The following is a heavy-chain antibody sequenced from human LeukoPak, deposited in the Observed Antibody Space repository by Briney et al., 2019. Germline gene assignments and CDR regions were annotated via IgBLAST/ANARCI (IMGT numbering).Heavy chain of an antibody. CDR2: IYYSGNT. CDR1: GGSISSYY. D-gene: IGHD6-13*01. CDR3: ASTYSSSWYFFDY. V-gene: IGHV4-59*08. Sequence: SETLSLTCTVSGGSISSYYWSWIRQPPGKGLEWIGYIYYSGNTNYNPSLKSRVTISVDTSKNQFSLKLSSVTAADTAVYYCASTYSSSWYFFDYWGQGTLVTVSS. J-gene: IGHJ4*02.